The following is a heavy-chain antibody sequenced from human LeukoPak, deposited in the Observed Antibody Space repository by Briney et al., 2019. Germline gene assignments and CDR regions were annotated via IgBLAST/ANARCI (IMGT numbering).Heavy chain of an antibody. Sequence: GGSLRLSCAASGFTFSSYAMHWVRQAPGKGLEWVAVISYDGSNKYYADSVKGRFTISRDNSKNTLYLQMNSLKTEDTAVYYCTTDTPPRYSSSWYYFDYWGQGTLVTVSS. CDR2: ISYDGSNK. J-gene: IGHJ4*02. CDR1: GFTFSSYA. V-gene: IGHV3-30-3*01. D-gene: IGHD6-13*01. CDR3: TTDTPPRYSSSWYYFDY.